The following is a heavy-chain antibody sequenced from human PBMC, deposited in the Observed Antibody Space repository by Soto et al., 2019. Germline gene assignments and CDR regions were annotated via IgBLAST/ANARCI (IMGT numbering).Heavy chain of an antibody. J-gene: IGHJ5*02. Sequence: SETLSLTCTVSGGSISSGGYYWSWIRQHPGKGLEWIGYIYYSGSTYYNPSLKSRVTISVDTSKNQFSLKLSSVTAADTAVYYCARASAWFFGVDIVSPPALDWFDPWGQGTLVTVSS. D-gene: IGHD5-12*01. V-gene: IGHV4-31*03. CDR3: ARASAWFFGVDIVSPPALDWFDP. CDR2: IYYSGST. CDR1: GGSISSGGYY.